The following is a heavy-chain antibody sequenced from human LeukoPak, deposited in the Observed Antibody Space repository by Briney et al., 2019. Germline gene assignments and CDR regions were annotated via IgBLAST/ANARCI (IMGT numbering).Heavy chain of an antibody. D-gene: IGHD3-9*01. V-gene: IGHV1-46*01. CDR1: GYTFTSYY. CDR2: INPSGGST. Sequence: GASVKVSCKASGYTFTSYYMHWVRQAPGQGLEWMGIINPSGGSTSYAQRFQGRVTMTRDTSTSTVYMELSSLRSEDTAVYYCATGGRDILTGYSNWLDPWGQGTLVTVSS. J-gene: IGHJ5*02. CDR3: ATGGRDILTGYSNWLDP.